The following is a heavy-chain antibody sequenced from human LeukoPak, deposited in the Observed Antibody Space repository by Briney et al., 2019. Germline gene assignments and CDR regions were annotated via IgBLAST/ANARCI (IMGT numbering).Heavy chain of an antibody. Sequence: SETLSLTCAVYGGSFSGYYWSWIRQPPGKGLDWIGEINHSGSTNYNPSLKSRVTISVDTSKNQFSLKLSSVTAADTAVYYCARSVRRGFNFDYWGQGTLVTVSS. CDR2: INHSGST. V-gene: IGHV4-34*01. D-gene: IGHD1-26*01. CDR1: GGSFSGYY. CDR3: ARSVRRGFNFDY. J-gene: IGHJ4*02.